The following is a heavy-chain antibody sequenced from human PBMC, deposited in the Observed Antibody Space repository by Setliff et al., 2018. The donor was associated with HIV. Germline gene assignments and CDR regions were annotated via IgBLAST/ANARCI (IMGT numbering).Heavy chain of an antibody. CDR2: TSGTGGSP. J-gene: IGHJ3*01. CDR3: AKGGINWGIVEGFDV. D-gene: IGHD1-26*01. V-gene: IGHV3-23*01. Sequence: GGSLRLSCAASGFTFNKYAMGWVRRAPGKGLEWVSITSGTGGSPFYADSVEGRFTISRDNSKNTGYLQMNSLRAEDKAVYYCAKGGINWGIVEGFDVWGQGTMVTVS. CDR1: GFTFNKYA.